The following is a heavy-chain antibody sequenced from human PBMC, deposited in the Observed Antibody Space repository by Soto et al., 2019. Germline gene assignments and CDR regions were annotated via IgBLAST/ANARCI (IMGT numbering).Heavy chain of an antibody. D-gene: IGHD6-19*01. V-gene: IGHV4-59*01. CDR3: ASAGKQSLLYY. CDR1: GGYISSYY. J-gene: IGHJ4*02. CDR2: VYYSGST. Sequence: SETLSLTCTVSGGYISSYYWSWIRQPPGKGLEWIGYVYYSGSTNYNPSLESRVTISVDTSKNQFSLKLSSVTAADTAVYYCASAGKQSLLYYWGQGTLVTVSS.